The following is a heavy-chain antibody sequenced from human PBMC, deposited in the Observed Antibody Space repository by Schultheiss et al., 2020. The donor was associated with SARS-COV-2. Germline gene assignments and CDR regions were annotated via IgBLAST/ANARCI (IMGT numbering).Heavy chain of an antibody. D-gene: IGHD3-9*01. J-gene: IGHJ4*02. CDR3: ARVVRNFDWSPSHFDY. CDR2: IYYIGSS. V-gene: IGHV4-59*12. Sequence: SETLSLTCTVSGVSLSTYYWSWIRQPPGKGLEWIGYIYYIGSSKYNPSLESRVSISTDTSNNQVSLRLTSVTAADTAVYYCARVVRNFDWSPSHFDYWGQGTLVTVSS. CDR1: GVSLSTYY.